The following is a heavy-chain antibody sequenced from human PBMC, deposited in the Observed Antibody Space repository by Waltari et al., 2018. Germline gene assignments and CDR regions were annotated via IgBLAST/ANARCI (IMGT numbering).Heavy chain of an antibody. D-gene: IGHD2-8*02. V-gene: IGHV4-34*02. CDR1: GGSLSSSY. CDR2: INHAGYT. Sequence: QLQLQQWGAGVLQPSETLSLTCAVYGGSLSSSYWGWIRQPPGEGLEWIGEINHAGYTNYNPSLRSRVTLLVDTSKSQFSLKLNSVTAADTAVYYCVRLEDCTGPGGNCYSGDSFAMDVWGQGTTVTVSS. J-gene: IGHJ6*02. CDR3: VRLEDCTGPGGNCYSGDSFAMDV.